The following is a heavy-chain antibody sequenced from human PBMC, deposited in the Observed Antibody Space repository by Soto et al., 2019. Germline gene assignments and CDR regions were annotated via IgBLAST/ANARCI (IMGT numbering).Heavy chain of an antibody. D-gene: IGHD3-3*01. Sequence: QVQLVESGGGVVQPGRSLRLSCAASGFTFSSYGMHWVRQAPGKGLEWVAVIWYDGSNKYYADSVKGRFTISRDNSKNTLYMQMNSLRAEDTAVYYCERDFWGGSYSGTFDYWGQGTLVTVSS. CDR1: GFTFSSYG. J-gene: IGHJ4*02. V-gene: IGHV3-33*01. CDR3: ERDFWGGSYSGTFDY. CDR2: IWYDGSNK.